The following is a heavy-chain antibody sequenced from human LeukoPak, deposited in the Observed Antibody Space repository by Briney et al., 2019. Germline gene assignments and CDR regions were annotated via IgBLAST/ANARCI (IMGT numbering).Heavy chain of an antibody. J-gene: IGHJ4*02. V-gene: IGHV3-20*04. Sequence: GGSLRLSCAASGFTFSSYDMSWVRQAPGKGLEWVSGINWNGGSTGYADSVKGRFTISRDNAKNSLYLQMDSLRAEDTALYYCVRRDYYGSGSPDYWGQGTLVTVSS. CDR3: VRRDYYGSGSPDY. CDR2: INWNGGST. CDR1: GFTFSSYD. D-gene: IGHD3-10*01.